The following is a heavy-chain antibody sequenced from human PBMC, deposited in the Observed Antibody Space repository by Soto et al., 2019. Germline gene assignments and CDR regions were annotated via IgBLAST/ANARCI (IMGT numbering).Heavy chain of an antibody. CDR1: GYSFTSYW. Sequence: PGESLKISCKGSGYSFTSYWISWVRQMPGKGLEWVGRIDPSDSYTNYSPSFQGHVTISADKSISTAYLQWSSLKASDTAMYYCARLRDPYYDFWSGYYTDYWGQGTLVTVSS. J-gene: IGHJ4*02. CDR3: ARLRDPYYDFWSGYYTDY. V-gene: IGHV5-10-1*01. CDR2: IDPSDSYT. D-gene: IGHD3-3*01.